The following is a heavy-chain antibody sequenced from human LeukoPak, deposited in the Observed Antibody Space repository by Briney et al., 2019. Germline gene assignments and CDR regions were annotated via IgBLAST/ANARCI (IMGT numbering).Heavy chain of an antibody. CDR3: AKDRDDFWSGYLGGDGFDI. CDR1: GFTFSSYG. J-gene: IGHJ3*02. V-gene: IGHV3-33*06. D-gene: IGHD3-3*01. CDR2: IWYDGSNK. Sequence: GRSLRLSCAASGFTFSSYGMHWVRQAPGKGLEWVAVIWYDGSNKYYADSVKGRFTISRDNSKNTLYLQMNSLRAEDTAVYFCAKDRDDFWSGYLGGDGFDIWGQGTMVTASS.